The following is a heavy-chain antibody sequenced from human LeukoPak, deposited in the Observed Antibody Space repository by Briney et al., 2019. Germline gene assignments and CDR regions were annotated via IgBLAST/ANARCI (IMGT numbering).Heavy chain of an antibody. CDR1: GYTFTSYG. CDR3: ARDLPYSGYDYLEFGAFDI. J-gene: IGHJ3*02. D-gene: IGHD5-12*01. Sequence: ASVKVSCKASGYTFTSYGISWVRQAPGQGLEWMGWISAYNGNTNYAQKLQGRVTMTTDTSTSTAYMELRSLRSDDTAVYYCARDLPYSGYDYLEFGAFDIWGQGTMVTVSS. CDR2: ISAYNGNT. V-gene: IGHV1-18*01.